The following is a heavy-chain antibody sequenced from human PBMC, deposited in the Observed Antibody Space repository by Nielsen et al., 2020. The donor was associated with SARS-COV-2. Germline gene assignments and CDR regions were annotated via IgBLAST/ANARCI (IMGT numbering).Heavy chain of an antibody. CDR1: GFTFSSYG. CDR3: ASELVPGYYGMDV. Sequence: GESLKISCAASGFTFSSYGMHWVRQAPGKGLEWVAGIWYDGSNKYYADSVKGRFTISRDNCKNTLYLQMNSLRAEDTAVYYCASELVPGYYGMDVWGQGTTVTVSS. J-gene: IGHJ6*02. CDR2: IWYDGSNK. D-gene: IGHD6-13*01. V-gene: IGHV3-33*01.